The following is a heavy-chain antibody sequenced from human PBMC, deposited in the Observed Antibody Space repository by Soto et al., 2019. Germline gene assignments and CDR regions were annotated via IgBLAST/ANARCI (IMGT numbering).Heavy chain of an antibody. CDR1: GFSLTQYW. CDR2: INEDGTKR. J-gene: IGHJ4*02. Sequence: ESGGGLVQSGGSLRLSCIASGFSLTQYWMSWVRQTPRKGLEWVAKINEDGTKRDYMESVEGRFTISRDNAKNSVSLQMNSLRADDTAVYFCTRWDGRCSGGSCFFDSWGQGTLVTVSS. D-gene: IGHD2-15*01. CDR3: TRWDGRCSGGSCFFDS. V-gene: IGHV3-7*01.